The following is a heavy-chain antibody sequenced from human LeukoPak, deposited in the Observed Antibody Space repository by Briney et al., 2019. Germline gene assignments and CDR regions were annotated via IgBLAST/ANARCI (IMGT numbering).Heavy chain of an antibody. D-gene: IGHD3-3*01. J-gene: IGHJ4*02. CDR3: ARDTDDFWSGYYTGTFDY. Sequence: GASVKVSCKASRYSFTGYYMHWVRQAPGQGLEWMGWINPNSGGTNYAQKFQGRVTMTRDTSISTAYMELSRLRSDDTAVYYCARDTDDFWSGYYTGTFDYWGQGTLVTVSS. V-gene: IGHV1-2*02. CDR2: INPNSGGT. CDR1: RYSFTGYY.